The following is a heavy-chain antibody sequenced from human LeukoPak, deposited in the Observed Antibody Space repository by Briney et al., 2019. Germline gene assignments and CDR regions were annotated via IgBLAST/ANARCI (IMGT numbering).Heavy chain of an antibody. CDR1: GGSISSYY. D-gene: IGHD2-2*01. J-gene: IGHJ5*02. CDR2: IYYSGST. V-gene: IGHV4-59*08. Sequence: SETLSLTCTVSGGSISSYYWSWIRQPPGKGLEWIGYIYYSGSTNYNPSLKSRVTISVDTSKNQFSLKLSSVTAADTAVYYCARHEEYCSSTSCWSWFDPWGQGTLVTVSS. CDR3: ARHEEYCSSTSCWSWFDP.